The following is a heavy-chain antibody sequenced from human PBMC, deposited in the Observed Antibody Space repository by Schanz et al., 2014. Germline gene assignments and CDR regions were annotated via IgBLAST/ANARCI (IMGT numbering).Heavy chain of an antibody. Sequence: EVQLLESGGGLVQPGGSLRLSCAASGFSFSIFAMTWVRQAPGQGLEWVSTISGSGGDTYPADSVKGRFTISRDDSKNTTYLQMNSLKTEDTAVYYCTTQQLGSHYLYGMDVWGQGTTVTVS. D-gene: IGHD6-13*01. CDR1: GFSFSIFA. CDR3: TTQQLGSHYLYGMDV. CDR2: ISGSGGDT. V-gene: IGHV3-23*01. J-gene: IGHJ6*02.